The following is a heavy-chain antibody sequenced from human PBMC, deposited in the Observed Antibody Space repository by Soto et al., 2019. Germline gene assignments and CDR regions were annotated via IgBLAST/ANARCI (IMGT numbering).Heavy chain of an antibody. CDR3: AKDYWRY. D-gene: IGHD2-8*02. CDR1: GFTFSSYG. J-gene: IGHJ4*02. CDR2: ISYDGSNK. Sequence: GGSLRLSCAASGFTFSSYGMHWVRQAPGKGLEWVAVISYDGSNKYYADSVKGRFTISRDNSKNTLYLQMNSLRAEDTAVYYCAKDYWRYWGQGTLVTVSS. V-gene: IGHV3-30*18.